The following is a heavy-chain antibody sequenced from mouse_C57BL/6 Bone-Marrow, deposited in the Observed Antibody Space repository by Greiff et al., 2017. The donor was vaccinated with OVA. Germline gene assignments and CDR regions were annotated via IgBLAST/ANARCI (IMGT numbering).Heavy chain of an antibody. J-gene: IGHJ3*01. CDR2: IWSGGST. CDR3: AIADGYYRFAY. CDR1: GFSLTSYG. V-gene: IGHV2-2*01. Sequence: QVQLQQSGPGLVQPSQSLSITCTVSGFSLTSYGVHWVRQSPGKGLEWLGVIWSGGSTDYNAAFISRLSISKDNSKSQVFFKMNSLQADDTAIYYCAIADGYYRFAYWGQGTLVTVSA. D-gene: IGHD2-3*01.